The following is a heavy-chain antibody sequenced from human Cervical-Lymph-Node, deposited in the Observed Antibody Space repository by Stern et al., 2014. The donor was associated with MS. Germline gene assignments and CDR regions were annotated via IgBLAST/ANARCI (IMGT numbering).Heavy chain of an antibody. V-gene: IGHV3-9*01. CDR3: AKGHYYGSGSLDY. J-gene: IGHJ4*02. CDR2: ISWNSGSI. D-gene: IGHD3-10*01. Sequence: EVQLVESGGGLVQPGRSLRLSCAASGFTFDDYAMHWVRQAPGKGLEWVSGISWNSGSIGYADYVKGRFTISRDNAKNSLYLQMNSLRAEDTALYYCAKGHYYGSGSLDYWGQGTLVTVSS. CDR1: GFTFDDYA.